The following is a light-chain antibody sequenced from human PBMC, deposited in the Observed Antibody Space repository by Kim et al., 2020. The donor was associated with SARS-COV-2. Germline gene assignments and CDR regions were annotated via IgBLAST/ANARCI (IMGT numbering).Light chain of an antibody. CDR2: RNN. J-gene: IGLJ3*02. V-gene: IGLV10-54*01. CDR3: TAWDSSLSAGV. Sequence: QAGLTQPPSVSKGLRQTATLTCTGNSNNVGNQGAAWLQQHQGHPPKLLSYRNNNRPSGISERLSASRSGNTASLTITGLQPEDEADYYCTAWDSSLSAGVFGGGTQLTV. CDR1: SNNVGNQG.